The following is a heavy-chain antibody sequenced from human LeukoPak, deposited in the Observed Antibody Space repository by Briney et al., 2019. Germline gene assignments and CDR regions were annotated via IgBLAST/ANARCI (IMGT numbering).Heavy chain of an antibody. D-gene: IGHD1-26*01. V-gene: IGHV1-3*01. Sequence: ASVKVSCKASRYTFTSYAMHWVRQAPGQRLEWMGWINAGNGNTKYSQKFQGRVTITRDTSASTAYMELSSLRSEDTAVYYCARDAGIVGATGGNYFDYWGQGTLVTVSS. CDR2: INAGNGNT. J-gene: IGHJ4*02. CDR3: ARDAGIVGATGGNYFDY. CDR1: RYTFTSYA.